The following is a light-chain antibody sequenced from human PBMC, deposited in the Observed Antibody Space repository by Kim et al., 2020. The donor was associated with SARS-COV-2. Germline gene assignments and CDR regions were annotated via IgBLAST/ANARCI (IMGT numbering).Light chain of an antibody. CDR1: QCIDNH. J-gene: IGKJ1*01. V-gene: IGKV1-9*01. CDR3: PQLNTYPWT. Sequence: AAVGARVAVTCRTSQCIDNHLGWYQQRPGTAPKFLIYAASTLQSGVPSRFSGSGSGTEFTHTVSSLQPEDFAIYYFPQLNTYPWTFGQGTKVDIK. CDR2: AAS.